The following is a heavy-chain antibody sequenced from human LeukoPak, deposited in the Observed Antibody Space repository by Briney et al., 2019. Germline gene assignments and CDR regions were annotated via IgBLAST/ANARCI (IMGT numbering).Heavy chain of an antibody. D-gene: IGHD3-16*01. CDR3: ARGGFWFDP. CDR1: GFTFSSYA. CDR2: IYYSGST. J-gene: IGHJ5*02. Sequence: LRLSCAASGFTFSSYAMSWVRQPPGKGLEWIGYIYYSGSTYYNPSLKSRVTISVDTSKNQFSLKLSSVTAADTAVYYCARGGFWFDPWGQGTLVTVSS. V-gene: IGHV4-30-4*08.